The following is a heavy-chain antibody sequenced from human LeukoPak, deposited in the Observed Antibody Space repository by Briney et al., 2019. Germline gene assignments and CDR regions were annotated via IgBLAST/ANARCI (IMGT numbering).Heavy chain of an antibody. V-gene: IGHV1-2*02. CDR3: ARDLAAAGTNYYYYMDV. J-gene: IGHJ6*03. CDR1: GYTFTDYY. D-gene: IGHD6-13*01. Sequence: ASVKVSCKASGYTFTDYYIHWVRQAPGQGLEWMGWINPNSGGTNYAQKFQGRVTMTRDTSISTAYMELSRLRSDDTAVYYCARDLAAAGTNYYYYMDVWGKGTTVTVSS. CDR2: INPNSGGT.